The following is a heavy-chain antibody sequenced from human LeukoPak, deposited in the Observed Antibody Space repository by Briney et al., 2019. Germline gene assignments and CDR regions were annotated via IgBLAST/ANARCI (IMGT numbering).Heavy chain of an antibody. D-gene: IGHD1-26*01. Sequence: PGGSLRLSCAASGFTFSSYGLHWVRQAPGKGLEWVAVIWYDGSNKYYADSVKGRFTISRDNSKNTLYLQMNSLRAEDTAVCYCARRWDDAFDIWGQGTMVTVSS. CDR1: GFTFSSYG. J-gene: IGHJ3*02. CDR3: ARRWDDAFDI. CDR2: IWYDGSNK. V-gene: IGHV3-33*01.